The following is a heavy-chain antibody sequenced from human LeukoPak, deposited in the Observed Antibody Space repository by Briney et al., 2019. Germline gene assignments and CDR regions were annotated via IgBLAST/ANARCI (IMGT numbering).Heavy chain of an antibody. Sequence: ASVKVSCKASGGTFSSYAISWVRQAPGQGLEWMGGIIPIFGTANYAQKFQGRVTITTDESTSTAYMELSSLRSEDTAVYYCATVKVLRWPVDYWGQGTLITVSP. CDR3: ATVKVLRWPVDY. D-gene: IGHD4-23*01. CDR1: GGTFSSYA. V-gene: IGHV1-69*05. J-gene: IGHJ4*02. CDR2: IIPIFGTA.